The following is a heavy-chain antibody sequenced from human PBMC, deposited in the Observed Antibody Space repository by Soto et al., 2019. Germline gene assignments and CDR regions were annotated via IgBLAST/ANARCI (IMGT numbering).Heavy chain of an antibody. D-gene: IGHD5-12*01. CDR3: AISRGYDKNYYYYMDV. CDR1: GFTFSSYA. Sequence: EVQLVESGGGLVQPGGSLRLSCAASGFTFSSYAMHWVRQAPGKGLEYVSAISSNGGSTYYANSVKGRFTISRDNSKNTLYLQMGSLRAEDMAVYYCAISRGYDKNYYYYMDVWGKGTTVTVSS. CDR2: ISSNGGST. J-gene: IGHJ6*03. V-gene: IGHV3-64*01.